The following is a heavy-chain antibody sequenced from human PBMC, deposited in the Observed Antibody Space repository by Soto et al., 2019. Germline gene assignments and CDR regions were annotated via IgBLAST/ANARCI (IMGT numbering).Heavy chain of an antibody. CDR1: GGSISSSNW. J-gene: IGHJ6*02. CDR3: ASQGRDYYYYGMDV. V-gene: IGHV4-4*02. CDR2: IYHSGST. Sequence: NPSETLSLTCAVSGGSISSSNWWSWVRQPPGKGLEWIGEIYHSGSTNYNPSLKSRVTISVDKSKNQFSLKLSSVTAADTAVYYCASQGRDYYYYGMDVWGQGTTVTVSS.